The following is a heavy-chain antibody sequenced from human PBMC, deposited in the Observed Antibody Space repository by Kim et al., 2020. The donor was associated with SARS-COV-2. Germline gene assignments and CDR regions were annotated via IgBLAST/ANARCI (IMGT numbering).Heavy chain of an antibody. CDR2: GT. J-gene: IGHJ4*02. CDR3: ARDHYYFDY. Sequence: GTNYEQKFQGRVTMTRDTSISTAYMELSRLRSDDTAVYYCARDHYYFDYWGQGTLVTVSS. V-gene: IGHV1-2*02.